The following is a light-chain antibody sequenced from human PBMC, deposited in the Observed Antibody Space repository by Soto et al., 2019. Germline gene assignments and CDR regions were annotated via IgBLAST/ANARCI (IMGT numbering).Light chain of an antibody. CDR2: DVS. CDR1: SSDVGGYNS. Sequence: QSVLTQPASVSGSPGQSITISCTGTSSDVGGYNSVSWYQQHPGKAPKLMIYDVSNRPSGVSSRFSGSKSGNTASLTISGLQAEDEADYYCSSYTSSSTPWVFGGWTKVTVL. J-gene: IGLJ2*01. CDR3: SSYTSSSTPWV. V-gene: IGLV2-14*01.